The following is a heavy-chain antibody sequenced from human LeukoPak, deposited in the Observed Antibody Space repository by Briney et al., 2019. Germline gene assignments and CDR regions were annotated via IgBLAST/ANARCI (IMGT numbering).Heavy chain of an antibody. CDR3: VKGCSSTSCYFDS. D-gene: IGHD2-2*01. CDR1: GFTFSSYA. Sequence: GSLRLFCSASGFTFSSYAMHWVRQAPGKGLEYVSAISSNGGSTYYADSVKGRFTISRDNSKNTLYLQMSSLRAEDTAVYYCVKGCSSTSCYFDSWGQGTLVIVSS. V-gene: IGHV3-64D*06. CDR2: ISSNGGST. J-gene: IGHJ4*02.